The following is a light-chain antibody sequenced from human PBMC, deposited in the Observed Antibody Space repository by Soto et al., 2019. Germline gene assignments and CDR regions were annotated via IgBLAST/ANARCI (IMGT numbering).Light chain of an antibody. CDR3: QQFRNWPWT. CDR2: GAS. Sequence: EIVLTQSPGTLSVCPGDRVPLSCRARQSLRITLAWYQHKPGQAPRLLIHGASTRATGVPARISGSGSGTEFTLTISSLQSEDFAVYYCQQFRNWPWTRGQGTKGDI. CDR1: QSLRIT. V-gene: IGKV3D-15*01. J-gene: IGKJ1*01.